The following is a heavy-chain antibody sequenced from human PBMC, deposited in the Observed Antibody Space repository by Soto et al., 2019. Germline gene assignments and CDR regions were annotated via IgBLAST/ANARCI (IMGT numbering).Heavy chain of an antibody. D-gene: IGHD2-21*02. Sequence: QVQLVESGGGVMKPGRSLRLSCAASGFTFSIYGMHWVRQAPGKGLEGVPVISYDGSNKYYADSVKGRFTISRDNSKNTLYLQMNSLRAEDTAVYYCAKDSTVVVTAIGSWYFDLWGRGTLVTVSS. CDR2: ISYDGSNK. V-gene: IGHV3-30*18. CDR1: GFTFSIYG. J-gene: IGHJ2*01. CDR3: AKDSTVVVTAIGSWYFDL.